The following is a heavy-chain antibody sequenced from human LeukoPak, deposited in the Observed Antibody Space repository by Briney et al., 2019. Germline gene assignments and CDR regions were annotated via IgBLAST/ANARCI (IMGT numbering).Heavy chain of an antibody. Sequence: GGSLRLSCAASGFIFYSFWMTWVRQAPGEGLEWVANIKQDESEKYYVESVKGRFTISRDNAKNSLYLQMNSLRADDTAVYYCARVARGSTYYFPLGYWGQGTLVTVSS. V-gene: IGHV3-7*01. CDR2: IKQDESEK. CDR3: ARVARGSTYYFPLGY. CDR1: GFIFYSFW. J-gene: IGHJ4*02. D-gene: IGHD2/OR15-2a*01.